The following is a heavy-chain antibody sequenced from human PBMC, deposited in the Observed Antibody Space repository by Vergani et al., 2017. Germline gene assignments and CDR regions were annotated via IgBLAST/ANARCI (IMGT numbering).Heavy chain of an antibody. V-gene: IGHV1-69*01. Sequence: QVQLVQSGAEVKKPGASVKVSCKASGYTFTGYYMHWVRQAPGQGLEWMGGIIPVFGVTNYTQKFQSRVTITADESTSTAYMELNSLRYEDTAVYYCAIGGPITTSYFYAMDVWAQGTTVTVSS. J-gene: IGHJ6*02. D-gene: IGHD3-3*01. CDR1: GYTFTGYY. CDR3: AIGGPITTSYFYAMDV. CDR2: IIPVFGVT.